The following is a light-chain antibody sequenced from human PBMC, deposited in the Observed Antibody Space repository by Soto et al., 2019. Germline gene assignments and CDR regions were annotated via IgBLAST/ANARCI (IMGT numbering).Light chain of an antibody. J-gene: IGLJ1*01. V-gene: IGLV2-11*01. CDR3: CSYAGSYSYV. CDR2: DVS. CDR1: SSDVGGYNY. Sequence: QSVLTQPRSVSGSPGQSVTISCTGTSSDVGGYNYVSWYQQHPGKAPKLMIYDVSKRPSGVPDRFSGNTASLTISGLQAEDEADYYCCSYAGSYSYVFGTGTKLTVL.